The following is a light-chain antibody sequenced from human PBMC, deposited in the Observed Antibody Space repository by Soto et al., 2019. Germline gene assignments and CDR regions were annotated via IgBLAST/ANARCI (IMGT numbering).Light chain of an antibody. CDR2: DVT. J-gene: IGLJ2*01. V-gene: IGLV2-11*01. CDR1: SSDVGNYNY. CDR3: SSYAGSYTLL. Sequence: QSALTQPRSVSGSRGQSVTISCTGTSSDVGNYNYVSWYQQHPGKAPKLIIYDVTERPSGVPYRFSGSKSGNTASLTIAGLQAEDEADYHCSSYAGSYTLLFGGGTKVTVL.